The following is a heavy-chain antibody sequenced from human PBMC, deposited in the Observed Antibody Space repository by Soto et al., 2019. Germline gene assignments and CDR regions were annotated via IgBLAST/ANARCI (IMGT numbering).Heavy chain of an antibody. V-gene: IGHV3-23*01. CDR2: ISGSGGAT. D-gene: IGHD2-21*02. J-gene: IGHJ4*02. Sequence: PGGSLRLSCSTAGFTFKDCAISWVRQAAVKGLGWVSGISGSGGATYYTDSVEGRFTIAKDFSKNTVSLQMTGLRVDDTAVYYWERNRTAFYRYYLDSWRKGALVTVS. CDR3: ERNRTAFYRYYLDS. CDR1: GFTFKDCA.